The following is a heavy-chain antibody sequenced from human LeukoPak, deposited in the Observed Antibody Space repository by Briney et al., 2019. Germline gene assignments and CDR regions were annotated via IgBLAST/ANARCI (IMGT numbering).Heavy chain of an antibody. D-gene: IGHD3-3*01. Sequence: SETLSLTCTVSGGSISSGGYYWSWIRQPPGKGLEWIGYIYHSGSTYYNPSLKSRVTISVDTSKNQFSLKLSSVTAADTAVYYCAREGLRFLYDYWGQGTLATVSS. CDR2: IYHSGST. CDR3: AREGLRFLYDY. CDR1: GGSISSGGYY. V-gene: IGHV4-61*08. J-gene: IGHJ4*02.